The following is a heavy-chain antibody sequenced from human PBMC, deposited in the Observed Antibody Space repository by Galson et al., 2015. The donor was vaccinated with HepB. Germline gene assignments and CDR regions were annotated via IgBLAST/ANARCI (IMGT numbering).Heavy chain of an antibody. CDR2: ISGSDGNT. Sequence: SLRLSCAASGFTFASYAMSWVRQAPGKGLEWVSAISGSDGNTYYADSVKGRFTISRDNSKNTLYLQMNSLRAEDTAVYYCAKGVGTVVTYNPHWGQGTLVTVSS. V-gene: IGHV3-23*01. CDR3: AKGVGTVVTYNPH. CDR1: GFTFASYA. J-gene: IGHJ4*02. D-gene: IGHD4-23*01.